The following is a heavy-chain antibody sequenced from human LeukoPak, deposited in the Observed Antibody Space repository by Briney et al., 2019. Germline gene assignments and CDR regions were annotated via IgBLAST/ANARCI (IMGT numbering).Heavy chain of an antibody. CDR3: AEGVVHGSPRDY. CDR1: GGSISSRSYY. V-gene: IGHV4-39*01. D-gene: IGHD3-3*01. CDR2: IYYSGST. J-gene: IGHJ4*02. Sequence: MPSETLSLTCTVSGGSISSRSYYWGWIRQPPGKGLEWIGSIYYSGSTYYNPSLKSRVTISVDTSKNQFSLKLSSVTAADTAVYYYAEGVVHGSPRDYWGQGTLVTVSS.